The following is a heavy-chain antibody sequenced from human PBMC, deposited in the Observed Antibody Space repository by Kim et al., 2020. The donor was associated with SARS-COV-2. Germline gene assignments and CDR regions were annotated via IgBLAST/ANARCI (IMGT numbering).Heavy chain of an antibody. CDR3: ARYLIGYCSSTSCRNWFDP. V-gene: IGHV4-30-2*04. D-gene: IGHD2-2*01. J-gene: IGHJ5*02. Sequence: SRVTISVDTSKNQFSLKLSSVTAADTAVYYCARYLIGYCSSTSCRNWFDPWGQGTLVTVSS.